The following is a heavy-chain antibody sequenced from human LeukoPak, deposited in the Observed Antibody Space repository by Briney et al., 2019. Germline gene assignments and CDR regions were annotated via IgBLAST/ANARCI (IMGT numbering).Heavy chain of an antibody. CDR3: ARGSRGDGAAFDI. J-gene: IGHJ3*02. V-gene: IGHV4-59*01. CDR1: GGSISTFY. D-gene: IGHD7-27*01. CDR2: IYYSGNT. Sequence: SETLSLTCTVSGGSISTFYWSWIRQPPGKGLEWIGYIYYSGNTNYNPSLKSRVATSVDTSNNQFSLNLNFVTAADTAVYYCARGSRGDGAAFDIWGQGTLVTVSS.